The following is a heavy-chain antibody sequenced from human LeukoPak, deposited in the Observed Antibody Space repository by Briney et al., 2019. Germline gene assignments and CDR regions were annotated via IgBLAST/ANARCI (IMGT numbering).Heavy chain of an antibody. Sequence: NPSETLSLTCTVSGGSISSYYWSWIRQPPGKGLEWIGYIYYSGSTNYNPSLKSRVTISVDTSKNQFSLKLSSVTAADTAVYYCASSSGYSSGWSDYWGQGTLVTVSS. CDR3: ASSSGYSSGWSDY. J-gene: IGHJ4*02. CDR1: GGSISSYY. V-gene: IGHV4-59*12. CDR2: IYYSGST. D-gene: IGHD6-19*01.